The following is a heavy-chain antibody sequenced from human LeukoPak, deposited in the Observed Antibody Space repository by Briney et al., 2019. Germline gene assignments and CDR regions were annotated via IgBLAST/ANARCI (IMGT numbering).Heavy chain of an antibody. CDR1: GFTFDDYA. Sequence: PGGSLRLSCAASGFTFDDYAMHWVRQAPGKGLEWVSGISWEGRSTGYADSVKGRFTISRDDAKNSLYLQINSLRAEDTALYYCARKYCYGTTCYARDGPLDYWGQGTLVTVSS. CDR2: ISWEGRST. J-gene: IGHJ4*02. D-gene: IGHD2-2*01. CDR3: ARKYCYGTTCYARDGPLDY. V-gene: IGHV3-9*01.